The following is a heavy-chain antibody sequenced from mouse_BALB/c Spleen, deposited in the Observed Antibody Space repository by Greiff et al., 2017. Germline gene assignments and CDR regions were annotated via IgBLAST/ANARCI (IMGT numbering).Heavy chain of an antibody. D-gene: IGHD2-4*01. CDR1: GYTFTSYW. J-gene: IGHJ4*01. V-gene: IGHV1-7*01. CDR3: ARWDRVYYDYDDNYAMDY. CDR2: INPSTGYT. Sequence: QVQLKESGADLAKPGASVKMSCTASGYTFTSYWMHWVKQRPGQGLEWIGYINPSTGYTEYNQKFKDKATLTADKSSSTAYMQLSSLTSEDSAVYYCARWDRVYYDYDDNYAMDYWGQGTSVTVSS.